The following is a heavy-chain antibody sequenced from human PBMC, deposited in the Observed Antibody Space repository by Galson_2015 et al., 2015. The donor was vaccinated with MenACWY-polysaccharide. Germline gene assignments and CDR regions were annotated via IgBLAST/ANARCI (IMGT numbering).Heavy chain of an antibody. V-gene: IGHV3-9*01. Sequence: SLRLSCAASGFTFDDYAMHWVRQAPGKGLEWVSGINWNSGSIGYAHSVKGRFTISRDNAKNSLYLQMSSLRAEDTALYYCAKAGGGVAVRSSYYYYAMDVWVQGTTVTVSS. CDR1: GFTFDDYA. CDR3: AKAGGGVAVRSSYYYYAMDV. J-gene: IGHJ6*02. D-gene: IGHD6-6*01. CDR2: INWNSGSI.